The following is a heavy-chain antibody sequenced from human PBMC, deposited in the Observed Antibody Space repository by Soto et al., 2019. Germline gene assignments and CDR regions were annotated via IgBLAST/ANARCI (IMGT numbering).Heavy chain of an antibody. J-gene: IGHJ4*02. CDR2: IIPIFGTA. Sequence: ASVKVSCKASGGTFSSYAISWVRQAPGQGLEWMGGIIPIFGTANYAQKFQGRVTITADESTSTAYMELSSLRSEDTAVYYCARSRKRLNWNYVFDYWGQGTLVTVSS. D-gene: IGHD1-7*01. CDR1: GGTFSSYA. CDR3: ARSRKRLNWNYVFDY. V-gene: IGHV1-69*13.